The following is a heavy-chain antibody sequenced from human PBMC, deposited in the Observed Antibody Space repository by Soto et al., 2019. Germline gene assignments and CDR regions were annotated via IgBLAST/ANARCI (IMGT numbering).Heavy chain of an antibody. CDR1: GYTFTGYW. CDR3: ARSRRGAYSSGWYSLSGYYNYGIDV. Sequence: GESLKISCKASGYTFTGYWIAWVRQMPGQGLEWMGVISPGDSNTIYSPSFQGRVTMSADESSSTAYLQWSSLEASDTAMYYCARSRRGAYSSGWYSLSGYYNYGIDVWGQGTKVTVSS. CDR2: ISPGDSNT. J-gene: IGHJ6*02. D-gene: IGHD6-19*01. V-gene: IGHV5-51*01.